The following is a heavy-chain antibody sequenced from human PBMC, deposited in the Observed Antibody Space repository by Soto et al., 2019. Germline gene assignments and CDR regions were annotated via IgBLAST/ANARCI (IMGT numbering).Heavy chain of an antibody. V-gene: IGHV3-74*02. CDR3: ARGDCVGVTCYSLAGSFYYDMDV. Sequence: EVQLVESGGGLVQPGGSLRLSCADSGFIFSNYWMYWVRQAPGKGLEWVSRINSDGSVSSYADSVKGRLTISRDNVKNTLYLQMDSLRAEDTAVYYCARGDCVGVTCYSLAGSFYYDMDVWGKGTTVTVFS. CDR1: GFIFSNYW. D-gene: IGHD2-15*01. J-gene: IGHJ6*03. CDR2: INSDGSVS.